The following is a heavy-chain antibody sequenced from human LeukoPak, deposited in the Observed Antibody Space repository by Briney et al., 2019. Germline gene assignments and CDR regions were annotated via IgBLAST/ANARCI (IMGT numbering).Heavy chain of an antibody. CDR3: ARGDGVYVY. D-gene: IGHD5/OR15-5a*01. CDR1: GFTVSSNY. Sequence: GGSLRLSCAASGFTVSSNYMTWVRQAPGQGLEWVSVIYFGGTSYYADSVKGRFTISRDNSKNTVYLQMNSLRVEDTAVYYCARGDGVYVYWGQGTLVTVSS. V-gene: IGHV3-53*05. J-gene: IGHJ4*02. CDR2: IYFGGTS.